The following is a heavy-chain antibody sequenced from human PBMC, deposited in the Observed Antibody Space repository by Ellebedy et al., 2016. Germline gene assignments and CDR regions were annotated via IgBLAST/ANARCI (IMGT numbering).Heavy chain of an antibody. CDR2: ISSSGSTI. J-gene: IGHJ6*02. V-gene: IGHV3-11*01. D-gene: IGHD5-18*01. CDR1: GFTFSDYY. Sequence: GESLKISCAASGFTFSDYYMSWIRQAPGKGLEWVSYISSSGSTIYYADSVKGRFTISRDNAKNSLYLQMNSLRAEDTAVYYCARVGGGYSYGSYYGMDVWGQGTTVTVSS. CDR3: ARVGGGYSYGSYYGMDV.